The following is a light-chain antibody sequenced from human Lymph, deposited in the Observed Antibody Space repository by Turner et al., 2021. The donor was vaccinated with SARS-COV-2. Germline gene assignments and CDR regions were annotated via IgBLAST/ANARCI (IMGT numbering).Light chain of an antibody. J-gene: IGKJ4*02. CDR3: QQYYSYPRT. CDR1: QSLLYSGNQKNY. V-gene: IGKV4-1*01. Sequence: DIVMSQSPSTLAVSVGEKVAMSCKSSQSLLYSGNQKNYLAWYQQKVGQSPKLLIYWASTRESGVPDRFTGSGSGTDFSLTISSMKAEDLAVYFFQQYYSYPRTFGGGTKLEIK. CDR2: WAS.